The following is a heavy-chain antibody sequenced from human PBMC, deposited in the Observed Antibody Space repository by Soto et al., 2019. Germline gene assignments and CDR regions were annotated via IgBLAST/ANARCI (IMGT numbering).Heavy chain of an antibody. Sequence: SVKVCCKASGGTFSSYAISWARQAPGQGLEWMGGIIPIFGTANYAQKFQGRVTITADESTSTAYMELSSLRSEDTAVYYCARDPRQGAYYYYGMDVWGQGTTVTVSS. V-gene: IGHV1-69*13. D-gene: IGHD3-16*01. CDR1: GGTFSSYA. CDR3: ARDPRQGAYYYYGMDV. CDR2: IIPIFGTA. J-gene: IGHJ6*02.